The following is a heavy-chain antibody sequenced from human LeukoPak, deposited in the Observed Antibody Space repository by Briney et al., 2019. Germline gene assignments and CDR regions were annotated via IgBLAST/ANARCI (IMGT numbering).Heavy chain of an antibody. CDR2: IYYSGST. V-gene: IGHV4-59*01. CDR1: GGSISSYY. Sequence: PSETLSLTCTVSGGSISSYYWSWIRQPPGKGLEWIGYIYYSGSTNYNPSLKSRVTISVDTSKNQFSLKLSSVTAADTAVYYCARLVTTMVRGVIITPFDYWGQGTLVTVSS. CDR3: ARLVTTMVRGVIITPFDY. D-gene: IGHD3-10*01. J-gene: IGHJ4*02.